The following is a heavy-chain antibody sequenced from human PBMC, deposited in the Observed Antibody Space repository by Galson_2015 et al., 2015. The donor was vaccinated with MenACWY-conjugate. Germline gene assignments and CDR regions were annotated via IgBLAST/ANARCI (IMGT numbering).Heavy chain of an antibody. V-gene: IGHV3-48*02. Sequence: ALRISCAASGFTFSSYGMNWGRQAPGKGLGWGSDIRNGRSKKYYVDSGKGRFTISIYNAKNTLYLQMNSLRDDDTAIYFYGRGSGPFDYWGQGTLVTVSS. CDR1: GFTFSSYG. J-gene: IGHJ4*02. D-gene: IGHD1-26*01. CDR3: GRGSGPFDY. CDR2: IRNGRSKK.